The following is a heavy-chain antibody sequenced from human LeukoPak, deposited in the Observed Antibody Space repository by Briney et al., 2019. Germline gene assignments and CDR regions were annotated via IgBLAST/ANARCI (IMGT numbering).Heavy chain of an antibody. Sequence: GASVKVSCKASGYTFTSYGISWVRQAPGQGLEWMGWISAYNGNTNYAQKLQGRGTMTTDTSTSTAYMELRSLRSDDTAVYYCARELRIAAAGTGGYYFDYWGQGTLVTVSS. CDR1: GYTFTSYG. V-gene: IGHV1-18*01. CDR3: ARELRIAAAGTGGYYFDY. D-gene: IGHD6-13*01. J-gene: IGHJ4*02. CDR2: ISAYNGNT.